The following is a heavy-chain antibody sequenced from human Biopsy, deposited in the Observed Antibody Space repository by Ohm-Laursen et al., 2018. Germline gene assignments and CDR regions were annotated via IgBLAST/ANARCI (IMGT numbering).Heavy chain of an antibody. V-gene: IGHV3-33*06. CDR2: IWYDGSNK. CDR1: GFLFSRHA. CDR3: AKCMTGGSNYYFHH. D-gene: IGHD2-8*01. J-gene: IGHJ4*02. Sequence: SLRLSCAASGFLFSRHAMHWVRQAPGKGLEWVAAIWYDGSNKNYADSVKGRFTISRDNSKNTLYLQMNSLRGEDTAVYYCAKCMTGGSNYYFHHCGQGTLVTVSS.